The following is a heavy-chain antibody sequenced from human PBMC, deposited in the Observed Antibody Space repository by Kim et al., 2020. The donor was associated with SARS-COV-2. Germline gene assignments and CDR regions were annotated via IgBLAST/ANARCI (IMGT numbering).Heavy chain of an antibody. Sequence: SETLSLTCTVSGVSISSGVSYWTWIRQPAGKGLEWIGRVSTSGSTDYNPSLKSRVTISVDTSKNQFSLKVNSVSAADTAVYYCARERGGDYQDHWGQGTLVTVSS. V-gene: IGHV4-61*02. J-gene: IGHJ4*02. CDR2: VSTSGST. CDR1: GVSISSGVSY. CDR3: ARERGGDYQDH. D-gene: IGHD2-21*02.